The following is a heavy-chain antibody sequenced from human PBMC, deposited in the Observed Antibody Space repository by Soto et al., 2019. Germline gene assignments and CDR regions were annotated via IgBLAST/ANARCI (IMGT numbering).Heavy chain of an antibody. CDR1: GGTFSSYA. D-gene: IGHD1-26*01. Sequence: VKVSCKASGGTFSSYAISWVRQAPGQGLEWMGGIIPIFGTANYAQKFQGRVTITADESTSTAYMELSSLRSEDTAVYYCARLMGATSYYYYYGMDVWGQGTTVTVSS. CDR3: ARLMGATSYYYYYGMDV. J-gene: IGHJ6*02. CDR2: IIPIFGTA. V-gene: IGHV1-69*13.